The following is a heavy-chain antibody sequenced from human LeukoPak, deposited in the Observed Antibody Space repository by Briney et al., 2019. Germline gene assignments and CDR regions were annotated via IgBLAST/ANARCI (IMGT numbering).Heavy chain of an antibody. CDR2: IYTSGST. J-gene: IGHJ5*02. Sequence: PSETLSLTCTVSGGSISTSSYYWSWIRQPAGKGLECIGRIYTSGSTNYNPSLKSRVTISVDTSKNQFSLKLSSVTAADTAVYYCARDLTLSGWYMFDPWGQGTLVTVSS. V-gene: IGHV4-61*02. CDR3: ARDLTLSGWYMFDP. D-gene: IGHD6-19*01. CDR1: GGSISTSSYY.